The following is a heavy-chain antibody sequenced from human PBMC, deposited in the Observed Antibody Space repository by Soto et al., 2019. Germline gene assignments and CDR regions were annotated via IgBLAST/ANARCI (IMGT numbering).Heavy chain of an antibody. D-gene: IGHD2-21*01. J-gene: IGHJ5*02. V-gene: IGHV4-31*03. CDR2: IYYSGST. CDR3: ARDGGDQGGSWFDP. Sequence: QVQLQESGPGLVKPSQTLSLTCTVSGGSISSGGYYWSWIRQHPGKGLEWIGYIYYSGSTYYNTSLKSRVTLSVDTSKNQFSLKLSSVTAADTAVYYCARDGGDQGGSWFDPWGQGTLVTVSS. CDR1: GGSISSGGYY.